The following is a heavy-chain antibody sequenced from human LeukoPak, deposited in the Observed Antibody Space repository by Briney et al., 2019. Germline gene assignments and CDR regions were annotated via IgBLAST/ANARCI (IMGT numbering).Heavy chain of an antibody. CDR3: AGTYYYDSSGYSYKYFDY. CDR2: INSGGRT. CDR1: GFTFGDYA. D-gene: IGHD3-22*01. J-gene: IGHJ4*02. Sequence: PGGTLRLSCAASGFTFGDYAMSWVRRAPGKGLEWVAVINSGGRTIYVGSVKDRFTISRHIFKNTLYLQMNSLRPEDTAVYYCAGTYYYDSSGYSYKYFDYWGQESLVTVFS. V-gene: IGHV3-53*04.